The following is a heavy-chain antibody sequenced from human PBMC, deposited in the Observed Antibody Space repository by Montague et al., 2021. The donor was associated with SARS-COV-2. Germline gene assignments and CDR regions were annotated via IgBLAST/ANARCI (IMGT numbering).Heavy chain of an antibody. D-gene: IGHD1-14*01. J-gene: IGHJ3*02. Sequence: SETLSLTCTVSGASVGSSDWGWIRQSPGKGLGWIGYFYSVGSTDYNPSLKSRATISRDTSKNQFSLKVRSVTAADTAVYYCARATMTADAFDIWGQGTMVTVSS. V-gene: IGHV4-59*02. CDR2: FYSVGST. CDR3: ARATMTADAFDI. CDR1: GASVGSSD.